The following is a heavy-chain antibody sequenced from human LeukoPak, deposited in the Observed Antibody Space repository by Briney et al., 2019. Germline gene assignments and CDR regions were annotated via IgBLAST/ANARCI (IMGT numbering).Heavy chain of an antibody. CDR3: ARDRKYYDILTGYYHNWFDP. D-gene: IGHD3-9*01. V-gene: IGHV1-2*02. J-gene: IGHJ5*02. CDR1: GYTFTGYY. CDR2: INPNSGGT. Sequence: ASVKVSCKASGYTFTGYYMHWVRRAPGQGLEWMGWINPNSGGTNYAQKFQGRVTMTRDTSISTAYMELSRLRSDDTAVYYCARDRKYYDILTGYYHNWFDPWGQGTLVTVSS.